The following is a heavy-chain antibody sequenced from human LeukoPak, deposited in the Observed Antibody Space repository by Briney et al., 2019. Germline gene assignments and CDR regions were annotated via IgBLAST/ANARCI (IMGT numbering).Heavy chain of an antibody. J-gene: IGHJ6*03. V-gene: IGHV3-7*01. CDR1: GFTFDDYT. Sequence: GGSLRLSCAASGFTFDDYTMHWVRQAPGKGLEWVANIKQDVSEKYYVDSVKGRFTISRDNAKNSLYLQMNSLRAEDTAVYYCARVQRKYQLPRLNDYDYMDVWGKGTTVTISS. CDR3: ARVQRKYQLPRLNDYDYMDV. D-gene: IGHD2-2*01. CDR2: IKQDVSEK.